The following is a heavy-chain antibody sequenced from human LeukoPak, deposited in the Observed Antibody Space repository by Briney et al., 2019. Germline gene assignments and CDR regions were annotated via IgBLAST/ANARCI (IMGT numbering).Heavy chain of an antibody. D-gene: IGHD5-18*01. CDR1: GFTFGDYA. Sequence: PGGSLRLSCTASGFTFGDYAMSWVRQAPGKGLEWVGFIRSKAYGGTTEYAASVKGRFTISRDDSKSIAYLQMNSLKTEDTAVYYCTRNSYGPFDYWGQGTLVTVS. CDR2: IRSKAYGGTT. J-gene: IGHJ4*02. CDR3: TRNSYGPFDY. V-gene: IGHV3-49*04.